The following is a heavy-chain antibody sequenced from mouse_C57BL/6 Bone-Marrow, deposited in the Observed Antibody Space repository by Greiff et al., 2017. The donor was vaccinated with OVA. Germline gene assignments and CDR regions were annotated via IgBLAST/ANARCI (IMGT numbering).Heavy chain of an antibody. CDR3: ARSDYSNYWYFDV. D-gene: IGHD2-5*01. CDR2: INPSNGGT. J-gene: IGHJ1*03. Sequence: QVQLKQPGTELVKPGASVKLSCKASGYTFTSYWMHWVKQRPGQGLEWIGNINPSNGGTNYNEKFKSKATLTVDKSSSTAYMQLSSLTSEDSAVYYCARSDYSNYWYFDVWGTGTTVTVSS. V-gene: IGHV1-53*01. CDR1: GYTFTSYW.